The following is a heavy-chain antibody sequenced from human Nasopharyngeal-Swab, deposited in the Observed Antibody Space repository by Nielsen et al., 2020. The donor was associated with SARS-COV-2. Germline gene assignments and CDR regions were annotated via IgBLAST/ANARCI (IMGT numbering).Heavy chain of an antibody. D-gene: IGHD6-19*01. V-gene: IGHV3-30*18. J-gene: IGHJ4*02. CDR3: AKGNMAVAFDY. CDR2: ISYDGSNK. Sequence: VRQAPGKGLERVAVISYDGSNKYYADSVKGRFTISRDNSKNTLYLQMNSLRAEDTAVYYCAKGNMAVAFDYWGQGTLVTVSS.